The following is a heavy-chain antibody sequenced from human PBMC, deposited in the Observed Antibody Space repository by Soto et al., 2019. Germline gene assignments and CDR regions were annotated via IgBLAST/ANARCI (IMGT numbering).Heavy chain of an antibody. CDR3: TQEMEVTWLPLPFLDS. Sequence: HPXGSLLLACPASGFTFDHYALSWVRQAPGKGLEWVGFIRSKAYGGTIEYAASVRGRFTISRDDSKSIAYLQMNISKTEDTALYYCTQEMEVTWLPLPFLDSWGQGTLVTVSS. CDR2: IRSKAYGGTI. D-gene: IGHD2-21*02. V-gene: IGHV3-49*04. J-gene: IGHJ4*02. CDR1: GFTFDHYA.